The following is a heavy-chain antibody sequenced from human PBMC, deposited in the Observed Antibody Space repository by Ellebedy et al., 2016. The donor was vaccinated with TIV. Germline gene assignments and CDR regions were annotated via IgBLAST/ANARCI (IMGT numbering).Heavy chain of an antibody. CDR3: ARQTSSGYYLPEHWYFDL. CDR2: IYPGDSDT. J-gene: IGHJ2*01. CDR1: GYSFTSYW. D-gene: IGHD3-22*01. Sequence: GESLKISCKGSGYSFTSYWIGWVRQMPGKGLEWMGIIYPGDSDTRYSPSFQGQVTISADKSISTAYLQWSSLKASDTAMYYCARQTSSGYYLPEHWYFDLWGRGTLVTVSS. V-gene: IGHV5-51*01.